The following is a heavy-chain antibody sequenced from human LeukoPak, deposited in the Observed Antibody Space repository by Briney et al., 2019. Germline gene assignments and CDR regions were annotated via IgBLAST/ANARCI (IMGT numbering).Heavy chain of an antibody. J-gene: IGHJ3*02. Sequence: ASVKVSCMACGYTFNNYGISWVRQAPGQGLEWMGWISAYNGNTNYAQNLQGRVTMTTDTSTSTAYMELKSLRSDDRAVYYCAREQPSYEYAFDIWGQGTMVSVSS. V-gene: IGHV1-18*01. CDR1: GYTFNNYG. CDR3: AREQPSYEYAFDI. CDR2: ISAYNGNT. D-gene: IGHD5-18*01.